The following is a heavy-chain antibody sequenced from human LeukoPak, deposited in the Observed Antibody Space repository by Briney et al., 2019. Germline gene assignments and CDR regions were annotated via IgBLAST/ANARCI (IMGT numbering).Heavy chain of an antibody. CDR1: GFTFSSYA. CDR2: ISYDGSNK. Sequence: GSLRLSCAASGFTFSSYAMHWVRQAPGKGLEWVAVISYDGSNKYYADSVKGRFTISRDNSKNTLYLQMNSLRAEDTAVYYCARVPKAGTTRDYWGQGTLVTVSS. D-gene: IGHD1-7*01. J-gene: IGHJ4*02. V-gene: IGHV3-30*01. CDR3: ARVPKAGTTRDY.